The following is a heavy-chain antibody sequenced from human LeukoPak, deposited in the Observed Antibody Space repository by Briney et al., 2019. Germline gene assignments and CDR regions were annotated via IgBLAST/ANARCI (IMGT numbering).Heavy chain of an antibody. J-gene: IGHJ4*02. V-gene: IGHV1-2*02. CDR2: INPNSGGT. D-gene: IGHD6-19*01. Sequence: PRASVKVSCKASGYTFTGYYMHWVRQAPGQGLEWMGWINPNSGGTNYAQKFQGRVTMTRDTSISTAYMELSRLRSDDTAVYYCARGTYSSGSRTFDYWGQGTLVTVSS. CDR1: GYTFTGYY. CDR3: ARGTYSSGSRTFDY.